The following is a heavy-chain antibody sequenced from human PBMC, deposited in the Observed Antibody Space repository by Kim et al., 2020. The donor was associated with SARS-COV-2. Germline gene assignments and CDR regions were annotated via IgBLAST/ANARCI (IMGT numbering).Heavy chain of an antibody. CDR2: IYYSGST. J-gene: IGHJ5*02. CDR3: ARHKPYSSSFGYNWFDP. D-gene: IGHD6-13*01. Sequence: GSLSLTCTVSGGSISSSSYYWGWIRQPPGKGLEWIGSIYYSGSTYYNPSLKSRVTISVDTSKNQFSLKLSSVTAADTAVYYCARHKPYSSSFGYNWFDPWGQGTLVTVSS. V-gene: IGHV4-39*01. CDR1: GGSISSSSYY.